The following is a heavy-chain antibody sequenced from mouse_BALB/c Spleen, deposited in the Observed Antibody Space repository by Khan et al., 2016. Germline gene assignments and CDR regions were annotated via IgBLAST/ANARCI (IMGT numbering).Heavy chain of an antibody. J-gene: IGHJ4*01. CDR2: IAPGSGST. Sequence: DLVKPGASVKLSCKASGYTFTSYWINWIKQRPGQGLEWIGRIAPGSGSTYYNEMFKGKATLTVDTSSSTAYIQLSSLSSEDSAVYCCAKVDYAMDYWGQGTSVTVSS. V-gene: IGHV1S41*01. CDR1: GYTFTSYW. CDR3: AKVDYAMDY. D-gene: IGHD1-1*02.